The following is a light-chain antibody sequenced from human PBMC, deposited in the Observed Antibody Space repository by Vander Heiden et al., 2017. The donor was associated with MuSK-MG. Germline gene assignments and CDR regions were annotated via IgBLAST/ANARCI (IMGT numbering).Light chain of an antibody. V-gene: IGLV2-14*01. J-gene: IGLJ2*01. Sequence: QSALTQPASVSGSPGQSITISCTGTSSDIGAYNFVAWFRQHPGKAPKLVLYDVTVRPSGVSNRFSGSKSGNTASLTISGLQAEDEADYYCNSFTTSHTHVFGGGTRLTVL. CDR1: SSDIGAYNF. CDR2: DVT. CDR3: NSFTTSHTHV.